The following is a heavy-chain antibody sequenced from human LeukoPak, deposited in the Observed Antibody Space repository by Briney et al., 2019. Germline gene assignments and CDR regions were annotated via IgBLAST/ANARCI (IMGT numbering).Heavy chain of an antibody. CDR3: ARDFGYNWKANWFDP. V-gene: IGHV1-46*01. CDR2: INPSGGST. D-gene: IGHD1-1*01. J-gene: IGHJ5*02. CDR1: GYAFTSYY. Sequence: ASVKVSCKASGYAFTSYYMHWVRQAPGQGLEWMGIINPSGGSTSYAQKFQGRVTMTRDTSTSTVYMELSSLRSEDTAVYYCARDFGYNWKANWFDPWGQGTLVTVS.